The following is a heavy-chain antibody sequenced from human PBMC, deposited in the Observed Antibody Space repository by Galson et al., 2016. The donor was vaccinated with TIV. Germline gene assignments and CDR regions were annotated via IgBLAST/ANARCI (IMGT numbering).Heavy chain of an antibody. CDR1: GVIFSSNA. V-gene: IGHV1-69*05. Sequence: SVKVSCKASGVIFSSNAFNWVRQAPGHGLEWVGGISPLFGTTNYAQRFQGRVTFTTDASKTTAYMELTSLTSEDTAVYYCARSGKYYVERAGFDYWGQGTLVPVSS. J-gene: IGHJ4*02. D-gene: IGHD3-16*01. CDR2: ISPLFGTT. CDR3: ARSGKYYVERAGFDY.